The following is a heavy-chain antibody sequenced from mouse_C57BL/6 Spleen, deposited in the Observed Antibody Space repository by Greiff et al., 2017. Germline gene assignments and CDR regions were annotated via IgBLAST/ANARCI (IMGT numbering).Heavy chain of an antibody. CDR1: GYAFSSSW. D-gene: IGHD2-5*01. V-gene: IGHV1-82*01. Sequence: VKLMESGPELVKPGASVKISCKASGYAFSSSWMNWVKQRPGKGLEWIGRIYPGDGDTNYNGKFKGKATLTADKSSSTAYMQLSSLTSEDSAVYFCARDYSNYAWFAYWGQGTLVTVSA. CDR2: IYPGDGDT. CDR3: ARDYSNYAWFAY. J-gene: IGHJ3*01.